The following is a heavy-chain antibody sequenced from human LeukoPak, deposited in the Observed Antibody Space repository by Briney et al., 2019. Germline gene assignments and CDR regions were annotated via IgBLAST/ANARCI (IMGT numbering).Heavy chain of an antibody. V-gene: IGHV1-24*01. CDR2: FDPEDGET. CDR1: GDTLTELS. Sequence: ASVKVSCRVSGDTLTELSMHWVRQAPGKGLEGRGGFDPEDGETIYAQKFQGRVTMTEDTSTDTAYMELSSLRSEDTAVYYCATAYDSSGYYYYWGQGTLVTVSS. D-gene: IGHD3-22*01. J-gene: IGHJ4*02. CDR3: ATAYDSSGYYYY.